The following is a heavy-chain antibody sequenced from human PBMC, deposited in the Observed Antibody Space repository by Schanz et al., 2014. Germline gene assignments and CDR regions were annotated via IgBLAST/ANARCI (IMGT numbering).Heavy chain of an antibody. D-gene: IGHD3-10*01. V-gene: IGHV3-74*02. J-gene: IGHJ3*02. CDR2: INSVGSNT. CDR3: AKGRFGELSAFDI. Sequence: VQLVDSGGGLVKPGGSLRLSCTASGFTFSSHWMHWVRQDPGKGLVWVARINSVGSNTDYADSVKGRFTISRDNSKNTLYLQMNSLRAEDTAVYYCAKGRFGELSAFDIGGQGTMVTVSS. CDR1: GFTFSSHW.